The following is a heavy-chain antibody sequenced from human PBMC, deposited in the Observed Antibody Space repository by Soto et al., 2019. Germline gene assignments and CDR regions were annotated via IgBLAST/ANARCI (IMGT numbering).Heavy chain of an antibody. V-gene: IGHV3-53*05. CDR1: GFTVSSNY. J-gene: IGHJ4*02. D-gene: IGHD3-22*01. CDR3: VKGEYYYDGSAYYPFDY. Sequence: PGGSLRLSCAASGFTVSSNYMSWVRQAPGKGLEWVSVIYSGGRTHYADSVKGRFTISRDNSKNTAYLQMSSLRPEDTAVYYCVKGEYYYDGSAYYPFDYWGQGRMVTVS. CDR2: IYSGGRT.